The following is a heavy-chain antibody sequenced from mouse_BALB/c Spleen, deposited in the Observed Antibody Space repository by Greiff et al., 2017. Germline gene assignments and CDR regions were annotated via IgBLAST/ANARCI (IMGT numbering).Heavy chain of an antibody. D-gene: IGHD2-14*01. J-gene: IGHJ2*01. CDR2: IDPENGNT. Sequence: VQLQQSGAELVRPGALVKLSCKASGFNIKDYYMHWVKQRPEQGLEWIGWIDPENGNTISDPKFQGKASITADTSSNTAYLQLSSLTSEDTAVYYCARVRRYFDYWGQGTTLTVSS. V-gene: IGHV14-1*02. CDR3: ARVRRYFDY. CDR1: GFNIKDYY.